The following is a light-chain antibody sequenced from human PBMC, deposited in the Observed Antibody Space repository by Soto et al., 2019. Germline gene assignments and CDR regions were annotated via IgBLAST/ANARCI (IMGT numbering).Light chain of an antibody. V-gene: IGKV1-39*01. Sequence: DIQMTQSPSSLSASVGDRVTITCRASQSISNYLNWYQQKPGKAPKLLMYGAYSLQSGVPSRFCGSGSGTDFTLTISSLQPEDFATYYCQQSYSTPRTFGQGTKVEIK. CDR1: QSISNY. J-gene: IGKJ1*01. CDR3: QQSYSTPRT. CDR2: GAY.